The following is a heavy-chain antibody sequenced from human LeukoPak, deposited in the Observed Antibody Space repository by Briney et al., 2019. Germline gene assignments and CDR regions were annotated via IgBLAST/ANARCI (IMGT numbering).Heavy chain of an antibody. CDR3: AGEYEDYFDY. J-gene: IGHJ4*02. CDR2: IWYDGSNK. D-gene: IGHD3-3*01. Sequence: GGSLRLSCGASGFTFSSYGMHWVRQAPGEGLXWVAVIWYDGSNKYYADSVKGRFTISRDNSKNTLYLQMNSLRAEDTAMYYCAGEYEDYFDYWGQGTLVTVSS. V-gene: IGHV3-33*08. CDR1: GFTFSSYG.